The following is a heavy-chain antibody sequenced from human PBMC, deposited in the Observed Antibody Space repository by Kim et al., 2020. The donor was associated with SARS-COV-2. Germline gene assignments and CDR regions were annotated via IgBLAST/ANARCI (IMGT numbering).Heavy chain of an antibody. V-gene: IGHV3-23*01. CDR2: GST. J-gene: IGHJ3*02. Sequence: GSTVSADSVKGRFTISRDNSKNTLYLQMNSLRGEDTAVYYCAKDGRTFDIWGQGTMVTVSS. CDR3: AKDGRTFDI.